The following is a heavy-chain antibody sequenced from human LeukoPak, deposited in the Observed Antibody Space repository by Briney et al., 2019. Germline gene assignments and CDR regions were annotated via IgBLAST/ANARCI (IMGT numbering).Heavy chain of an antibody. CDR3: ARGDSSVVANDY. CDR2: INHSGST. V-gene: IGHV4-34*01. CDR1: GGSFSGYY. J-gene: IGHJ4*02. D-gene: IGHD3-22*01. Sequence: SETLSLTCAVYGGSFSGYYWSWIRQPPGKGLGWIGEINHSGSTNYNPSLKSRVTISVDTSKNQFSLKLSSVTAADTAVYYCARGDSSVVANDYWGQGTLVTVSS.